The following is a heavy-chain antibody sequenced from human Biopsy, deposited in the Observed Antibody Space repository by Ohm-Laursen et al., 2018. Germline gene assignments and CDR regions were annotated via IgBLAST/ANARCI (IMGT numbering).Heavy chain of an antibody. CDR3: ARTPRDSFWSGSYKRGLWFDP. V-gene: IGHV4-59*01. D-gene: IGHD3-3*01. CDR2: VYNGGGT. Sequence: SETLSLTCSVSGGSIISYYWTWIRQPPGKGLEWIGHVYNGGGTNCNPSLKSRVTISKATSKNQFSLQVNSVTAADTAVYYCARTPRDSFWSGSYKRGLWFDPWGQGTLVIVSS. CDR1: GGSIISYY. J-gene: IGHJ5*02.